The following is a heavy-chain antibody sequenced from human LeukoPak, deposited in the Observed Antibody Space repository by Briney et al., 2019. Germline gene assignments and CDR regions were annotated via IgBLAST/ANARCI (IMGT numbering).Heavy chain of an antibody. CDR1: GFTFSSYW. V-gene: IGHV3-74*01. CDR2: INSDGSST. Sequence: GGSLRLSCATSGFTFSSYWMHWVRQAPGKGLVWVSRINSDGSSTSYADSVKGRFTISRDNSKNTLYLQMNSLRAEDTAVYYCGRYSSSWNFDYWGQGTLVTVSS. J-gene: IGHJ4*02. D-gene: IGHD6-13*01. CDR3: GRYSSSWNFDY.